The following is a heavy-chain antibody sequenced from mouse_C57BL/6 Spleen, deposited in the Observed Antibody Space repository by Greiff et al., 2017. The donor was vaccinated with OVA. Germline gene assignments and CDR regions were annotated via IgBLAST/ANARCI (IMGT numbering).Heavy chain of an antibody. CDR2: INPNNGGT. V-gene: IGHV1-18*01. D-gene: IGHD2-4*01. J-gene: IGHJ2*01. CDR1: GYTFTDYN. CDR3: ARGGGYDYDGAYFDY. Sequence: VQLQQSGPELVKPGASVKIPCKASGYTFTDYNMDWVKQSHGKSLEWIGDINPNNGGTISNQKFKGKATLTVEKSSSTAYMELRSLTSEDTAVYYCARGGGYDYDGAYFDYWGQGTTLTVSS.